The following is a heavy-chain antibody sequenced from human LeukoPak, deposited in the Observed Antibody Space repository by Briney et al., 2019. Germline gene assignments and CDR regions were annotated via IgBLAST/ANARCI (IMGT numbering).Heavy chain of an antibody. D-gene: IGHD3-10*01. CDR3: ARDRDYYGSGSYGRFDY. CDR1: GGSISSYY. V-gene: IGHV4-4*07. J-gene: IGHJ4*02. CDR2: IYTSGST. Sequence: SETLSLTCTVTGGSISSYYWSWIRQPAVKGLEWIGRIYTSGSTNYNPSLKSRVTMSVDTSKNQFSLKLSSVTAADTAVYYCARDRDYYGSGSYGRFDYWGQGTLVTVSS.